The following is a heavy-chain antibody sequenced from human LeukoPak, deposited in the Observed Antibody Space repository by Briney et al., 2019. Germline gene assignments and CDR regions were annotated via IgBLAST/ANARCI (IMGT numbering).Heavy chain of an antibody. CDR3: ARVMASNGSIDF. D-gene: IGHD1-26*01. V-gene: IGHV4-61*01. Sequence: SETLSLTCTVSGGSVSSNRYFWNWIRQPPGKGLQWIGYFYYSRSTNYNPSLESRVTISVDTSNNQFSLKLSSVTAADTALYYCARVMASNGSIDFWGQGTMVTVSS. J-gene: IGHJ3*01. CDR1: GGSVSSNRYF. CDR2: FYYSRST.